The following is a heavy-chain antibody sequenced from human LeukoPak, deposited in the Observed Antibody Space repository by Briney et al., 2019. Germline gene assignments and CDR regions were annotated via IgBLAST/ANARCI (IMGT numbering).Heavy chain of an antibody. D-gene: IGHD5/OR15-5a*01. CDR2: IYTSGST. V-gene: IGHV4-4*07. J-gene: IGHJ6*02. Sequence: PSETLSLTCTVSGGSISSYYWSWIRQPAGKGLEWIGRIYTSGSTNYNPSLKSRVTMSVDTSKSQFSLKLSSVTAADTAVYYCARSNGSTHHSYGMDVWGQGTTVTVSS. CDR3: ARSNGSTHHSYGMDV. CDR1: GGSISSYY.